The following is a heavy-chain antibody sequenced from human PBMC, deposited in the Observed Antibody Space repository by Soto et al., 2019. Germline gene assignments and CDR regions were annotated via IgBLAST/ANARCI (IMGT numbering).Heavy chain of an antibody. CDR3: AREYTAWPLAYGLDV. CDR1: GFTFSTYS. D-gene: IGHD2-2*02. CDR2: ITSSSSTI. J-gene: IGHJ6*02. Sequence: LRLSCAASGFTFSTYSMNWVRQAPGKGLEWIAYITSSSSTIFYADSVKGRFTISRDNAKNSVSLQMNSLRAEDTAVYYCAREYTAWPLAYGLDVWGQGTTVTVSS. V-gene: IGHV3-48*01.